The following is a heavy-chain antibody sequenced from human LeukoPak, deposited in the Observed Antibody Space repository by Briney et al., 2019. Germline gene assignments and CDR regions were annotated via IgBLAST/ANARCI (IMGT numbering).Heavy chain of an antibody. CDR1: GFTFGDYW. D-gene: IGHD1-26*01. J-gene: IGHJ4*02. Sequence: PGGSLRLSCAASGFTFGDYWMSWVRQAPGLGLEWVAYINKDGGVIDYVDSVEGRFTISRDNAKNSLYLQMNSLRAEDTAVYYCARDASHGSCNDYWGQGTLVTVSS. V-gene: IGHV3-7*01. CDR2: INKDGGVI. CDR3: ARDASHGSCNDY.